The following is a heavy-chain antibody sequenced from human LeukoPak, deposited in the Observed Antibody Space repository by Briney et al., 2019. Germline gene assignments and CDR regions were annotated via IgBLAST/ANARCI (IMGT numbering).Heavy chain of an antibody. Sequence: GGSLRLSCAASGFTFNNYGMHWVRQAPGKGLEWVTVISYDGSYKYYADSVKGRFTISRDNSKNTLYLQMNSLRAEDTAVYYCAKGGHYYDSSGGLGHWGQGTLVTVSS. CDR2: ISYDGSYK. CDR3: AKGGHYYDSSGGLGH. CDR1: GFTFNNYG. D-gene: IGHD3-22*01. V-gene: IGHV3-30*18. J-gene: IGHJ4*02.